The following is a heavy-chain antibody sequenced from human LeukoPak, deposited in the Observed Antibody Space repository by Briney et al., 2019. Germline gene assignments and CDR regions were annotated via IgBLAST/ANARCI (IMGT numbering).Heavy chain of an antibody. V-gene: IGHV3-21*01. CDR3: ARGAIVGASRDAFDI. CDR1: GFTLSSYT. D-gene: IGHD1-26*01. Sequence: GGSLRLSCAGSGFTLSSYTMNWVRQAPGKGLEWVSSISSSSSYIYYADSVKGRFTISRDNAKNSLYLQMNSLRAEDTAVYYCARGAIVGASRDAFDIWGQGTMVTVSS. J-gene: IGHJ3*02. CDR2: ISSSSSYI.